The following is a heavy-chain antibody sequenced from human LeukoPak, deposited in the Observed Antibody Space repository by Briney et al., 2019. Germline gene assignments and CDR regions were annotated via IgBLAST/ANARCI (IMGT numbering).Heavy chain of an antibody. D-gene: IGHD5-18*01. CDR2: ISYDGSNK. CDR1: GFTLSSYG. Sequence: PGRSLRLSCAASGFTLSSYGMHWVRQAPGKGLEWVAVISYDGSNKYYADSVKFRFTFSRDNSKNTLYLQMNSLRAEETAVYYCAKGAMAGTLDYWGEGTLVTASS. V-gene: IGHV3-30*18. J-gene: IGHJ4*02. CDR3: AKGAMAGTLDY.